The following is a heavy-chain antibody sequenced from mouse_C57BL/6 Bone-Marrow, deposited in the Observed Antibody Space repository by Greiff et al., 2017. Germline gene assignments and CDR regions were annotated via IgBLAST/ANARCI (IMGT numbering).Heavy chain of an antibody. V-gene: IGHV1-55*01. CDR2: IYPGSGST. J-gene: IGHJ4*01. Sequence: VQLQQPGAELVKPGASVKMSCKASGYTFTSYWITWVKQRPGQGLEWIGDIYPGSGSTNYNEKFKSKATLTVDTASSTAYMQLSSLTSEDSAVYYCARMWDWDQKDYAMDYWGQGTSVTVSS. CDR1: GYTFTSYW. D-gene: IGHD4-1*01. CDR3: ARMWDWDQKDYAMDY.